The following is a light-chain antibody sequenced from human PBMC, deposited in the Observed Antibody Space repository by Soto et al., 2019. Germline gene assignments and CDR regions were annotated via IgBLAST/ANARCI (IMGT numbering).Light chain of an antibody. V-gene: IGKV1-17*01. CDR1: QVITND. CDR3: QQSYSTPLT. J-gene: IGKJ4*01. CDR2: AAS. Sequence: IQMTQSPSSLSASVGDRVTITCRASQVITNDLGWYQQKPGKAPRRLIYAASSLQSGVPSRFSGSGSGTEFTLTISSLQPEDFATYSCQQSYSTPLTFGGGTKVDIK.